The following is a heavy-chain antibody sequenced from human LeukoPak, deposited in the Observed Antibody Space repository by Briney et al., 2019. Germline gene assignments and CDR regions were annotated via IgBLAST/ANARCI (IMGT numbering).Heavy chain of an antibody. D-gene: IGHD3-9*01. V-gene: IGHV4-59*01. J-gene: IGHJ3*02. Sequence: SETLSLTCTVSGGSISSYYWSWIRQLPGKGLEWIGYIYYSGSTNYNPSLKSRVTISVDTSKNQFSLKLSSVTAADTAVYYCARDTHYDILTGYYYDAFDIWGQGTMVTVSS. CDR1: GGSISSYY. CDR2: IYYSGST. CDR3: ARDTHYDILTGYYYDAFDI.